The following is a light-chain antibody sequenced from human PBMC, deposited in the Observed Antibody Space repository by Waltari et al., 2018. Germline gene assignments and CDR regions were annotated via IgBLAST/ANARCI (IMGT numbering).Light chain of an antibody. V-gene: IGLV2-14*02. CDR3: SSYGGSKV. J-gene: IGLJ3*02. CDR1: SRHVGSYNL. Sequence: QSALTQPASVSGSPGQSITISCTGTSRHVGSYNLVSWYQQYPGKAPKLMIYEVIHRPSGVPDRFSGSKSGNTASLTVSGLQAEDEADYYCSSYGGSKVFGGGTKLTVL. CDR2: EVI.